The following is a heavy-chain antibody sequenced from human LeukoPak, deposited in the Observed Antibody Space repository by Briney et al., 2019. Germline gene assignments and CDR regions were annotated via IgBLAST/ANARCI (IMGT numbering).Heavy chain of an antibody. J-gene: IGHJ4*02. D-gene: IGHD1-1*01. V-gene: IGHV3-7*04. CDR2: ISQDGTES. CDR3: ARDSTGTVFDL. CDR1: GFTFISYW. Sequence: SGGSLRLSCVASGFTFISYWMTWVRQAPGKGLEWVAQISQDGTESYSVDSVRGRFTTSRDNAKNSVYLQMNSLRPEDTAVYYCARDSTGTVFDLWGQGTLVTVSS.